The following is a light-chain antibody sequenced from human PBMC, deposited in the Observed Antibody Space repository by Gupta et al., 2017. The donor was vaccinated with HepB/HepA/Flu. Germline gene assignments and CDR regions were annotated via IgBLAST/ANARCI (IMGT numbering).Light chain of an antibody. CDR3: CSYADASSLYV. J-gene: IGLJ1*01. Sequence: QSALTQPASVSGSPGQSIPISCTGTSSDVGSYNLVSWYQQHPGKAPKLMIFEVSKRPSGISYRFSGSKSGSTASLTISGLQAEDEGDYYCCSYADASSLYVFGSGTKVTVL. CDR2: EVS. CDR1: SSDVGSYNL. V-gene: IGLV2-23*02.